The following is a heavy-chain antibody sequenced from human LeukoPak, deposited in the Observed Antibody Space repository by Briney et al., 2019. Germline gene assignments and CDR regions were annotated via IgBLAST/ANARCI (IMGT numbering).Heavy chain of an antibody. V-gene: IGHV4-59*08. CDR1: GGSISNYY. Sequence: SETLSLTCTVSGGSISNYYWIWIRQPPGKELEWIGYIYYSGSTNYNPSLKSRVTISVDTSKNQFSLKLTSVTAADTAVYYCARLTRIAAPDYWGQGTLVTVSS. D-gene: IGHD6-13*01. J-gene: IGHJ4*02. CDR2: IYYSGST. CDR3: ARLTRIAAPDY.